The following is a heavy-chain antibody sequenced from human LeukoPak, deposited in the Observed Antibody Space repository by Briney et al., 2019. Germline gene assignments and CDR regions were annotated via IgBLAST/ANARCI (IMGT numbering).Heavy chain of an antibody. CDR1: GYTFTGYY. V-gene: IGHV1-2*06. CDR2: INPNSGST. D-gene: IGHD1-26*01. J-gene: IGHJ4*02. CDR3: ARGIVGATSYFDY. Sequence: ASVKVSCKASGYTFTGYYMHWVRQAPGLGLEWMGRINPNSGSTNYAQKFQGRVTMTRDTSISTAYMELSRLRSDDTAVYYCARGIVGATSYFDYWGQGTLVTASS.